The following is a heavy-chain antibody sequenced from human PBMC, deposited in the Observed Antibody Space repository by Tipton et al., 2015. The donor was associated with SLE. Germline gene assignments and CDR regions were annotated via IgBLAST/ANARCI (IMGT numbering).Heavy chain of an antibody. V-gene: IGHV4-38-2*01. CDR1: GFSISSGYY. CDR2: IYPTGNT. Sequence: TLSLTCDVSGFSISSGYYWGWIRQPPGKGLEWIGSIYPTGNTYYNPSLKSRVTLFVDTSKNHFSLRLSSVTAADTAVYYCARLIRGMDVWGQGTTVTVSS. CDR3: ARLIRGMDV. J-gene: IGHJ6*02. D-gene: IGHD3-22*01.